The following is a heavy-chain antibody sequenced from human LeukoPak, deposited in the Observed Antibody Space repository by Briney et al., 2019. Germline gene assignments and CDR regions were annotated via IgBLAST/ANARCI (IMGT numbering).Heavy chain of an antibody. CDR1: GYSISSGYY. V-gene: IGHV4-38-2*02. Sequence: SETLSLTCTVSGYSISSGYYWGWIRQPPGKGLEWIGSIYHSGSTYYNPSLRSRVTISVDTSKNQFSLKLSSVTAADTAAYYCARLGPVAGFDYWGQGTLVTVSS. J-gene: IGHJ4*02. CDR3: ARLGPVAGFDY. CDR2: IYHSGST. D-gene: IGHD6-19*01.